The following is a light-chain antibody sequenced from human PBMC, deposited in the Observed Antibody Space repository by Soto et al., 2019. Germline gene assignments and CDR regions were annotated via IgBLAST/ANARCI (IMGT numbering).Light chain of an antibody. CDR2: DVS. J-gene: IGLJ2*01. V-gene: IGLV2-14*03. CDR3: SSYTSSSTLYVV. Sequence: QSALTQPASVSGSPGQSITISCTGTSSDVGDYNYVSWYQHHPGKAPKLMIYDVSNRPSGVSNRFSASKSGNTASLTISGLQAEDEADYYCSSYTSSSTLYVVFGGGTKLTVL. CDR1: SSDVGDYNY.